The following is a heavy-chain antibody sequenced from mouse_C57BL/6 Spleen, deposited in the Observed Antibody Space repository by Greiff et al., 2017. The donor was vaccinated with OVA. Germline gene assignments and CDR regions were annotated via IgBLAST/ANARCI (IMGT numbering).Heavy chain of an antibody. D-gene: IGHD1-1*01. J-gene: IGHJ4*01. V-gene: IGHV1-64*01. Sequence: QVQLQQSGAELVKPGASVKLSCKASGYTFTSYWMHWVKQRPGQGLEWIGMIHPNSGSTNYNEKFKSKATLTVDKSSSTAYMQLSSLTSEDSAVYYCARGGIYYYGSSYVDYAMDYWGQGTSVTVSS. CDR2: IHPNSGST. CDR1: GYTFTSYW. CDR3: ARGGIYYYGSSYVDYAMDY.